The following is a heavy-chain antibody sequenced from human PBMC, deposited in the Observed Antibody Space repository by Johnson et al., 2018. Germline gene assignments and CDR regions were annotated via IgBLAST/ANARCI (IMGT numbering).Heavy chain of an antibody. D-gene: IGHD3-10*01. CDR2: IYYSGST. J-gene: IGHJ6*02. CDR3: ARSGYGSGSFPYFYGMDV. CDR1: GGSITSGGYY. Sequence: QVQLQESGPGLVKPSQTLSLTCTVSGGSITSGGYYWNWIRQYPGTGLEWIGYIYYSGSTFYNQSLQSRLTISLDTSKNEFSLKLRSVTAADPAVYYCARSGYGSGSFPYFYGMDVWGQGTTVTVSS. V-gene: IGHV4-31*03.